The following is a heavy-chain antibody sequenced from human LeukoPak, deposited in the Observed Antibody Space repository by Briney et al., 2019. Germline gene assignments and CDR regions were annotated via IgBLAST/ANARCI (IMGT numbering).Heavy chain of an antibody. CDR2: INHSGST. D-gene: IGHD3-10*01. CDR3: ARGYAYGSGSYSWFDP. Sequence: NPSETLSLTCAVYGGSFSGYYWSWIRQPPGKGLEWIGEINHSGSTNYNPSLKSRVTISVDTSKNQFSLKLSSVTAADTAVYYCARGYAYGSGSYSWFDPWGQGTLVTVSS. J-gene: IGHJ5*02. CDR1: GGSFSGYY. V-gene: IGHV4-34*01.